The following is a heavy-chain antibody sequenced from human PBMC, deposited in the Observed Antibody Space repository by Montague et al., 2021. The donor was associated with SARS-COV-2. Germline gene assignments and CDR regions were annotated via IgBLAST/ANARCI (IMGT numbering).Heavy chain of an antibody. J-gene: IGHJ4*02. V-gene: IGHV3-23*03. CDR1: GFTFRSYA. CDR3: AKSRGIRYDSSDYYYPLDY. CDR2: IYSGGSST. Sequence: SLRLSCAASGFTFRSYAMSWVRQAPGKGLEWVSVIYSGGSSTYYADSVKGRFTISRDNSKNTLYLQMNSLRAEDTAVYYCAKSRGIRYDSSDYYYPLDYWGQGTLVTVSS. D-gene: IGHD3-22*01.